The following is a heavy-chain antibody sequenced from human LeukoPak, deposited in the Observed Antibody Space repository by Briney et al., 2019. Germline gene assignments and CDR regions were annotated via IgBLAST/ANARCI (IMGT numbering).Heavy chain of an antibody. J-gene: IGHJ4*02. Sequence: GGSLRLSCAASGFTFSSYGMHRVRQAPGKGLEWVANIKQDGSEKYYVDSVKGRFTISRDNAKNSLYLQMNSLRAEDTALYYCARAIKYYYDTSGYYDWGQGTLVTVSS. D-gene: IGHD3-22*01. CDR2: IKQDGSEK. V-gene: IGHV3-7*01. CDR3: ARAIKYYYDTSGYYD. CDR1: GFTFSSYG.